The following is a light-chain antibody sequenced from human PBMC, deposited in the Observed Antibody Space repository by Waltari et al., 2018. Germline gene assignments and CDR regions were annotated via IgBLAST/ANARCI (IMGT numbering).Light chain of an antibody. CDR1: ACPKNY. Sequence: SSDLPQPPSVPVSPGQTARITRPGAACPKNYADGYQQKSGPAPVLVIYEDIKRPTGTPERFSGSSSGTTATLTISGAHVDDEADYYCYSTDFSGHDRVFGGGTKLTIL. CDR3: YSTDFSGHDRV. CDR2: EDI. J-gene: IGLJ3*02. V-gene: IGLV3-10*01.